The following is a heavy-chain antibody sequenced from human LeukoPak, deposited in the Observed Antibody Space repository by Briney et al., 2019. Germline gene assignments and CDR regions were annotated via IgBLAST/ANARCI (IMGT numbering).Heavy chain of an antibody. J-gene: IGHJ5*02. D-gene: IGHD3-22*01. CDR3: ARYYYDSSGSPEGGFDP. V-gene: IGHV1-69*05. CDR1: GGTFSSYA. CDR2: IIPIFGTA. Sequence: VASVKVSCKASGGTFSSYAISWMRQAPGQGLEWMGRIIPIFGTANYAQKFQGRVTITTDESTSTAYMELSSLRSEDTAVYYCARYYYDSSGSPEGGFDPWGQGTLVTVSS.